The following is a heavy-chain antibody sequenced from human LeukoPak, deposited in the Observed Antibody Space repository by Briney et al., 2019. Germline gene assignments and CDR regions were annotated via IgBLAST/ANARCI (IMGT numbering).Heavy chain of an antibody. Sequence: PGGSLRLSCAASGFTFSDYNMRWIRQAPGKGLEWVSSISRSGSTKYYADSVKGRFTISRDNAKNSLFLQMNSLRAEDTAVYYCARAPVSTAYLHYYSMDVWGKGTMVTVSS. D-gene: IGHD3-16*01. CDR1: GFTFSDYN. CDR2: ISRSGSTK. CDR3: ARAPVSTAYLHYYSMDV. J-gene: IGHJ6*03. V-gene: IGHV3-11*01.